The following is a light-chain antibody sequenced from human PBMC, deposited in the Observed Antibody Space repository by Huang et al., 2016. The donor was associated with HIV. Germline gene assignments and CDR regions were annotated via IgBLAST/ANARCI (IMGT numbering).Light chain of an antibody. CDR2: AAY. Sequence: IQLTQSPSSLSASVGDRVTITCRASQGISNYLAWYQQKPGKAPKLLNFAAYTLQSGVPSRFSGSGSGPDFTLTISSLQPEDFATYYCQQLNSFPREYTFGQGTKLEIK. J-gene: IGKJ2*01. CDR1: QGISNY. CDR3: QQLNSFPREYT. V-gene: IGKV1-9*01.